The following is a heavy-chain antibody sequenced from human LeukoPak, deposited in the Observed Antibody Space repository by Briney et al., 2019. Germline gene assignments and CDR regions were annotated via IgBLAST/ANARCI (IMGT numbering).Heavy chain of an antibody. J-gene: IGHJ4*02. D-gene: IGHD4-17*01. CDR2: IYYSGST. CDR3: ARLSTTVTTADY. CDR1: GGSISGGSYY. Sequence: PSETLSLTCTVSGGSISGGSYYWDWIRQPPGKGLEWIASIYYSGSTYYNPSLKSRVTISVDTSKNQFSLTLSSVTAADTAVYYCARLSTTVTTADYWGQGNLVTVSS. V-gene: IGHV4-39*01.